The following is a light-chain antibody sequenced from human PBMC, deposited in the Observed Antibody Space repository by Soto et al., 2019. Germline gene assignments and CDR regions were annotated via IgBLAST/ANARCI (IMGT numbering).Light chain of an antibody. V-gene: IGLV2-8*01. CDR3: SSYAGSDNLYV. CDR2: DVS. J-gene: IGLJ1*01. Sequence: QSALAQPPSASGSPGQSVTISCTGTSGDVGGYNYVSWYQQHPGKAPKLIIYDVSKRPSGVPDRFSGSKSGNTASLTVSGLQAEDEADYYCSSYAGSDNLYVFGTGTKLTVL. CDR1: SGDVGGYNY.